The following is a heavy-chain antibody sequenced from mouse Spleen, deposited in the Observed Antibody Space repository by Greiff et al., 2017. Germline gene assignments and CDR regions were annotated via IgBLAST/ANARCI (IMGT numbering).Heavy chain of an antibody. CDR2: IFPGSGST. J-gene: IGHJ2*01. V-gene: IGHV1-75*01. CDR1: GYTFTDYY. Sequence: QVHVKQSGPELVKPGASVKISCKASGYTFTDYYINWVKQRPGQGLEWIGWIFPGSGSTYYNEKFKGKATLTADKSSSTAYMLLSSLTSEDSAVYFGARWGAARATLFDYWGQGTTLTVSS. CDR3: ARWGAARATLFDY. D-gene: IGHD3-1*01.